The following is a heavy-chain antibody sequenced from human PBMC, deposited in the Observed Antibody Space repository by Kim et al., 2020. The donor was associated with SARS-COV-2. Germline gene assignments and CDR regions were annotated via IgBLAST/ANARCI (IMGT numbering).Heavy chain of an antibody. D-gene: IGHD6-13*01. Sequence: GGSLRLSCAASGFTFSSYEMNWVRQAPGKGLEWVSYISSSGSTIYYADSVKGRFTISRDNAKNSLYLQMNSLRAEDTAVYYCARGKKQSIAAAGIDYWGQGTLVTVSS. CDR1: GFTFSSYE. J-gene: IGHJ4*02. CDR3: ARGKKQSIAAAGIDY. CDR2: ISSSGSTI. V-gene: IGHV3-48*03.